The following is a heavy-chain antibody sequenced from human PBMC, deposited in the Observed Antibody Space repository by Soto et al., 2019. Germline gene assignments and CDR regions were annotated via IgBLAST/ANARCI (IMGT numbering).Heavy chain of an antibody. CDR1: GGSISSGDYY. Sequence: QVQLQESGPGLVKPSQTLSLTYTVSGGSISSGDYYWSWIRQPPGKGLEWIGYIHNSGRTYYNPSLRSGLSISVDTSKTQFSLKLTSVTAADTAVYYCARERLGADSSGDYWNYMDVWGQGTTVTVSS. D-gene: IGHD3-22*01. CDR2: IHNSGRT. J-gene: IGHJ6*02. V-gene: IGHV4-30-4*01. CDR3: ARERLGADSSGDYWNYMDV.